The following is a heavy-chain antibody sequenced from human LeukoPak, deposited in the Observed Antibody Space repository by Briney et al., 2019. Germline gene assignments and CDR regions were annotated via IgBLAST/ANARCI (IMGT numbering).Heavy chain of an antibody. J-gene: IGHJ6*03. Sequence: GGSLRLSCAASGFTFSSYWMSWVRQAPGKGLEWVANIKQDGSEKYYVDSVKGRFTISRDNAKNSLYLQMNSLRAEDTAVYYCARDKYTAMVYNYYYYMDVWGKGTTVTVSS. V-gene: IGHV3-7*01. CDR2: IKQDGSEK. D-gene: IGHD5-18*01. CDR3: ARDKYTAMVYNYYYYMDV. CDR1: GFTFSSYW.